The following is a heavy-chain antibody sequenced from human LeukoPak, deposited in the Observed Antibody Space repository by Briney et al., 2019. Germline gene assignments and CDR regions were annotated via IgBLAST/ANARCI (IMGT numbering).Heavy chain of an antibody. Sequence: SETLSLTCSVSGDSISSDYYYWGWIRQPPGKGLEWIGSIFYSGSTNYNPSLKSRVTISVDTSKNQFSLKLSSVAAADTAVYYCARGSVLLRYGVNYMDVWGKGTTVTVSS. CDR3: ARGSVLLRYGVNYMDV. J-gene: IGHJ6*03. D-gene: IGHD1-14*01. V-gene: IGHV4-39*07. CDR1: GDSISSDYYY. CDR2: IFYSGST.